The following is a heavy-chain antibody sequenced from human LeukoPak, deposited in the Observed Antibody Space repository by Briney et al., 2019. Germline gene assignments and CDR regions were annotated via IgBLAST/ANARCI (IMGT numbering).Heavy chain of an antibody. CDR2: IYHSGST. CDR3: ARRGFNKVLGYCSSTSCYTGNRYFDY. Sequence: SETLSLTCTVSGGSISSGGYYWSWIRQPPGKGLEWIGYIYHSGSTYYNPSLKSRVTISVDRSKNQFSLKLSSVTAADTAVYYCARRGFNKVLGYCSSTSCYTGNRYFDYWGQGTLVTVSS. J-gene: IGHJ4*02. V-gene: IGHV4-30-2*01. D-gene: IGHD2-2*02. CDR1: GGSISSGGYY.